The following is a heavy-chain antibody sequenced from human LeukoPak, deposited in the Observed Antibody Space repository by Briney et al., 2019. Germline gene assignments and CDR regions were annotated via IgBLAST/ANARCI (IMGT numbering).Heavy chain of an antibody. CDR3: TTRSPARYCSDGACYSSADY. Sequence: GGSLRLSCAASGFTFSSYALNWVRQAPGKGLEWVGHIRSKADGGTPDYIAPVKGRFTISRDDSKDTLYLQMNSLNTEDTAMYYCTTRSPARYCSDGACYSSADYWGQGTLVTVSS. J-gene: IGHJ4*02. CDR1: GFTFSSYA. CDR2: IRSKADGGTP. V-gene: IGHV3-15*07. D-gene: IGHD2-15*01.